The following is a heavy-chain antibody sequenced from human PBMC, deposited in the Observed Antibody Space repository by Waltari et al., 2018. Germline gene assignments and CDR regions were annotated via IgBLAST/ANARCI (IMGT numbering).Heavy chain of an antibody. V-gene: IGHV4-59*01. D-gene: IGHD2-2*01. J-gene: IGHJ3*02. CDR1: GCSISSYY. CDR3: ARDLRYCSSTSCFQYAFDI. Sequence: QVQLQESGPGLVKPSETLSLTCTVSGCSISSYYWSWIRQPPGTGLEWIGYIYYSGSTNYNPSLKSRVTISVDTSKNQFSLKLSSVTAADTAVYYCARDLRYCSSTSCFQYAFDIWGQGTMVTVSS. CDR2: IYYSGST.